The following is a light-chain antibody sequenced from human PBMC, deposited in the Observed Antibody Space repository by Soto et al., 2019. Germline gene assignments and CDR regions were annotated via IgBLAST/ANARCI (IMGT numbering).Light chain of an antibody. Sequence: DIQMTQYPSALSASGGGRVTMTSRASQTITRWMAWYQQKPGKAPKLLIYDSSTLESGVPSRFSVTVSGTEFSLTITSLQPEDFATYYCQQLFDSPITFGQGTRLEI. J-gene: IGKJ5*01. CDR1: QTITRW. CDR2: DSS. V-gene: IGKV1-5*01. CDR3: QQLFDSPIT.